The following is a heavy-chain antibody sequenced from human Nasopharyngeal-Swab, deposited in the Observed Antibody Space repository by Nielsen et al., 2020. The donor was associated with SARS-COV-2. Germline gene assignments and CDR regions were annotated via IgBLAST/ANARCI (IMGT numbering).Heavy chain of an antibody. CDR2: ISYDGSNK. CDR3: ANIYCSSTSCAYPGYFQH. CDR1: GFTFSSYG. J-gene: IGHJ1*01. D-gene: IGHD2-2*01. Sequence: GESLKISCAASGFTFSSYGMHWVRQAPGKGLEWVAVISYDGSNKYYADSVKGRFTISRDNSKNTLYLQMNSLRAEDTAVYYCANIYCSSTSCAYPGYFQHWGQGTLVTVSS. V-gene: IGHV3-30*18.